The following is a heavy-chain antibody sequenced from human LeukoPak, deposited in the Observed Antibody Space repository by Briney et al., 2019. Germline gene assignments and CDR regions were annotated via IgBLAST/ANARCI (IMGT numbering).Heavy chain of an antibody. CDR2: IYYSGST. J-gene: IGHJ4*02. CDR1: GGSFSGYY. CDR3: SMVYATFDY. D-gene: IGHD2-8*01. V-gene: IGHV4-34*01. Sequence: SETLSLTCAVYGGSFSGYYWSWIRQPPGKGLEWIGSIYYSGSTYYNPSLKSRVTISVDTSKNQFSLKLSSVTAADTAVYYCSMVYATFDYWGQGTLVTVSS.